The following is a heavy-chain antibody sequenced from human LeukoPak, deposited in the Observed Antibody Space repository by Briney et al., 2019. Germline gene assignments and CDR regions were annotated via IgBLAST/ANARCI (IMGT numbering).Heavy chain of an antibody. CDR3: VRGGPSTWS. Sequence: GGSLRLSCAASGFTFSNYGMHWVRQAPGKGLEWVAVIWYGGSNKYYADSVKGRFTISRDNSKNTLYLQMHSLRAEDTAVYHCVRGGPSTWSWGQGTLVTVSS. CDR2: IWYGGSNK. J-gene: IGHJ5*02. D-gene: IGHD2-15*01. CDR1: GFTFSNYG. V-gene: IGHV3-33*08.